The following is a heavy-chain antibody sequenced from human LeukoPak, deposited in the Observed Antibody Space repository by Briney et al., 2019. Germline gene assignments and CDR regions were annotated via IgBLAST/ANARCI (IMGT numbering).Heavy chain of an antibody. CDR2: IYPDDSGP. CDR3: GMRGDRVFLQEDVFDV. CDR1: GYNFTSYC. V-gene: IGHV5-51*01. Sequence: GESLKISCKVSGYNFTSYCIGWVRQMPGKGLEWMGIIYPDDSGPTYSPSFQGQVTISFDKSINTASLQWSSLQASDTAMYYCGMRGDRVFLQEDVFDVWGQGTMVTVST. D-gene: IGHD2-8*01. J-gene: IGHJ3*01.